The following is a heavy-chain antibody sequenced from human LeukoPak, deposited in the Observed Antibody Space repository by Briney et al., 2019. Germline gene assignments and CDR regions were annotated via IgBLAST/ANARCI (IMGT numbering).Heavy chain of an antibody. V-gene: IGHV4-38-2*02. D-gene: IGHD5-18*01. CDR2: IYHSGST. CDR3: ARAVGLPGY. Sequence: SETLSLTCTVSGYSISSGYYWGWVRQPPGKGLEWIGSIYHSGSTYYNPSLKSRVTMSVDTSKNQFSLKLSSVTAADTAVYYCARAVGLPGYWGQGTLVTVSS. CDR1: GYSISSGYY. J-gene: IGHJ4*02.